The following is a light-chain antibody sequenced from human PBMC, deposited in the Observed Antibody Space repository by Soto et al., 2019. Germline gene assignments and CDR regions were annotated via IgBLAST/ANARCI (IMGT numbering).Light chain of an antibody. CDR2: CAS. CDR3: QQYNKWPPLYT. Sequence: EIVMTQSPVILSVSPGERATLSCRDSQNVNSDVAWYQQKPGQAPRILIYCASTRATDIPARISGSGSGTDFTLTINGLQSEDFAVYYCQQYNKWPPLYTFGQGTKLEIK. CDR1: QNVNSD. V-gene: IGKV3-15*01. J-gene: IGKJ2*01.